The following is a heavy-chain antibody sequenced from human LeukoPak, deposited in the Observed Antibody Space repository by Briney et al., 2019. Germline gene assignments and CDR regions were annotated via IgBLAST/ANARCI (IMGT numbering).Heavy chain of an antibody. CDR3: ARGGGYAPHFDS. Sequence: GGSLRLSCAASGFSWSSYWMSWVRQAPGKGLEWVANIKQDGSEKTYVDSVKGRFAISRDNAKNSLFLQMNSLRAEDTAVYYCARGGGYAPHFDSWGQGTLVTVSS. V-gene: IGHV3-7*01. J-gene: IGHJ4*02. D-gene: IGHD1-26*01. CDR2: IKQDGSEK. CDR1: GFSWSSYW.